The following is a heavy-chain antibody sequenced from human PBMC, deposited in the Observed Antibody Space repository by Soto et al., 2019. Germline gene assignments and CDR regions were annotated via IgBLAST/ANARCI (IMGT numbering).Heavy chain of an antibody. CDR1: GFTFDDYG. CDR2: VNWNAAGI. CDR3: ARRPSRYCSSTTCYASDY. D-gene: IGHD2-2*01. J-gene: IGHJ4*02. V-gene: IGHV3-20*04. Sequence: EVQLVESGGGVVRPGGSLRLSCATSGFTFDDYGMSWVRQVPGKGLEWVSGVNWNAAGIGYADSVKGRFTISRDNAKNSLYLQMNSLRAADTALYYCARRPSRYCSSTTCYASDYWGQGTLVTVSS.